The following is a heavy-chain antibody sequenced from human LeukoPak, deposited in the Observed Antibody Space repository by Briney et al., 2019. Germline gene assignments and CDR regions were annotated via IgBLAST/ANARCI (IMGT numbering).Heavy chain of an antibody. CDR1: GGTFSSYA. J-gene: IGHJ4*02. V-gene: IGHV1-69*13. D-gene: IGHD5-24*01. CDR3: ARGEVEMATITAFDY. CDR2: IIPIFGTA. Sequence: SVKVSCRASGGTFSSYAISWVRQAPGQGLEWMGGIIPIFGTANYAQKFQGRVTITADESTSTAYMELSSLRSEDTAVYYCARGEVEMATITAFDYWGQGTLVTVSS.